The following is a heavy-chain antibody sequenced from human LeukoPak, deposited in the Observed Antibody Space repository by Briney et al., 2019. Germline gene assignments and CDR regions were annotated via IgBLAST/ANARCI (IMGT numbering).Heavy chain of an antibody. CDR3: ARDRGSGGYLP. CDR1: GFTFSSYW. Sequence: GGSLRLSCAASGFTFSSYWMHWVRQPPGKGLVWVSRINRDGSSTDYADSVKGRFTISRDNAKNTLYLEMNSLRAEDTAVYYCARDRGSGGYLPWGQGTLVTVSS. D-gene: IGHD3-22*01. V-gene: IGHV3-74*01. J-gene: IGHJ4*02. CDR2: INRDGSST.